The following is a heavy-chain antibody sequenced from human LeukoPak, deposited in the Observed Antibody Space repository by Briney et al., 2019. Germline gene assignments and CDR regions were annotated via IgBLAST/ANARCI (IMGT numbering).Heavy chain of an antibody. CDR2: ISGSGGST. J-gene: IGHJ4*02. CDR1: GFTFSSYA. Sequence: GRSLRLSCAASGFTFSSYAMSCARHPPGKGLEWVSAISGSGGSTYYADSVKGRFTISRDNSKNTLYLQMNSLRAEATAVYSCAKDGQVSSGWFGFWGQGTLVIVSS. V-gene: IGHV3-23*01. CDR3: AKDGQVSSGWFGF. D-gene: IGHD6-19*01.